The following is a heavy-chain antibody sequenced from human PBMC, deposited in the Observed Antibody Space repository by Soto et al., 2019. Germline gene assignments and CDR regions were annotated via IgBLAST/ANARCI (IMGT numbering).Heavy chain of an antibody. CDR3: ARSYYDSSGYWPNYYYYGMDV. CDR2: ISAYNGNT. V-gene: IGHV1-18*01. CDR1: GYTFTSYG. D-gene: IGHD3-22*01. Sequence: ASVKVSCKASGYTFTSYGISWVRQAPGQGLEWMGWISAYNGNTNYAQKLQGRVTMTTDTSTSTAYMELRSLRSDDTAVYYCARSYYDSSGYWPNYYYYGMDVWDQGTTVTVSS. J-gene: IGHJ6*02.